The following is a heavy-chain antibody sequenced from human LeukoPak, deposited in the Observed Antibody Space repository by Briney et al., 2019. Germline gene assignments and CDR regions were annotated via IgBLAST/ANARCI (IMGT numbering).Heavy chain of an antibody. Sequence: RASVKVSCKASGYTFTSHCIHWVRQAPGQGLEWMGPIHPSDGVTTYAQNFQGRVTVTRDTSTSTVYMELSSLRSEDTAVYYCARDNIGSSGWTGLGYWGQGTLVTVSS. CDR3: ARDNIGSSGWTGLGY. D-gene: IGHD6-19*01. V-gene: IGHV1-46*01. J-gene: IGHJ4*02. CDR1: GYTFTSHC. CDR2: IHPSDGVT.